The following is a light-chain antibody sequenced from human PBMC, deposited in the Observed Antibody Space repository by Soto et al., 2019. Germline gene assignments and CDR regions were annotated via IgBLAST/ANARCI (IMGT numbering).Light chain of an antibody. J-gene: IGKJ5*01. Sequence: EIVLTQSPATLSLSPGERATLSCGASQSVSNSYLAWYQQKPGLAPRLLIYDASSRATGIPDRFSGSGSGTDFTLTISRLEPEDFVVYYCQQYGSSPITFGHGTRLEIK. CDR2: DAS. V-gene: IGKV3D-20*01. CDR1: QSVSNSY. CDR3: QQYGSSPIT.